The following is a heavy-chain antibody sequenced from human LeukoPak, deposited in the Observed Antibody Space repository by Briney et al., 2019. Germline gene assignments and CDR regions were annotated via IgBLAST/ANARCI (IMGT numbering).Heavy chain of an antibody. J-gene: IGHJ6*03. CDR2: ISTSSIYI. V-gene: IGHV3-21*01. CDR3: ASESGYDYYYYYMDV. CDR1: GFTFSSYS. D-gene: IGHD5-12*01. Sequence: GGSLRLSCAASGFTFSSYSMNWVRQAPGKGLEWVSSISTSSIYIYYADSVKGRFTISRDNSKNTLYLQMNSLRAEDTAVYYCASESGYDYYYYYMDVWGKGTTVTISS.